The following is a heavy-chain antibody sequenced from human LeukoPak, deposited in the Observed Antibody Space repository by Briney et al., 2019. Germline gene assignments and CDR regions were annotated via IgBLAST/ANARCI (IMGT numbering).Heavy chain of an antibody. V-gene: IGHV1-46*01. CDR3: ARDRITGTTRHYYYYGMDV. CDR2: INPSGGST. CDR1: GYTFTSYY. J-gene: IGHJ6*02. D-gene: IGHD1-7*01. Sequence: ASVKVSCKASGYTFTSYYMHWVRQAPGQGLERMGIINPSGGSTSYAQKFQGRVTMTRDTPTSTVYMELSSLRSEDTAVYYCARDRITGTTRHYYYYGMDVWGQGTTVTVSS.